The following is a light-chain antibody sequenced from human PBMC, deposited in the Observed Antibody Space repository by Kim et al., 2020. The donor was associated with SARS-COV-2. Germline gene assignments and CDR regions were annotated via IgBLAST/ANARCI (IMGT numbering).Light chain of an antibody. CDR2: GAS. J-gene: IGKJ2*01. V-gene: IGKV3-20*01. CDR3: QHYGNSPYT. CDR1: QSVSSTY. Sequence: EIVLTQSPGTLSLSPGERATLSCRASQSVSSTYLVWYQQKPGQAPRLLIYGASSRATGIPDRFSGRGSGTDFTLTISRLEPEDFAVYYCQHYGNSPYTFGQGTKLEI.